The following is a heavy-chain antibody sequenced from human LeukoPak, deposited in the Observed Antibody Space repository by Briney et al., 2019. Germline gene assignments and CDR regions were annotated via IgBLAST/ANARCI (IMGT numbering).Heavy chain of an antibody. CDR2: ISYDGSNK. CDR3: AKDREDGGDCYSDY. D-gene: IGHD2-21*02. V-gene: IGHV3-30-3*01. CDR1: GFTFSSYA. Sequence: GGSLRLSCGASGFTFSSYAMHWVRQAPGKGLEWVAVISYDGSNKYYADSVKGRFTISRDNSKNTLYLQMNSLRAEDTAVYYCAKDREDGGDCYSDYWGQGTLVTVSS. J-gene: IGHJ4*02.